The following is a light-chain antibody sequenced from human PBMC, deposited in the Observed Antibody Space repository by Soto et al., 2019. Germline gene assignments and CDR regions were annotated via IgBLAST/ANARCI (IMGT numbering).Light chain of an antibody. J-gene: IGKJ1*01. CDR2: WAS. Sequence: DIVMTQSPDSLAVSLGERATINCKSSQSVLYSSNNKNYLAWYQQKPGQPPKLLIYWASTRESGVPDRFSGSGSGTDFALTISSLQAEDVAVDYCQQYYSTRPFGQGTKVEIK. CDR1: QSVLYSSNNKNY. CDR3: QQYYSTRP. V-gene: IGKV4-1*01.